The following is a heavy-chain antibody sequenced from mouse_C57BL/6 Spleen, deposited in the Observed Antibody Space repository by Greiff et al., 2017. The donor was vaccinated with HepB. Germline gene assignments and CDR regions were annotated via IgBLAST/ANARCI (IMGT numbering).Heavy chain of an antibody. Sequence: QVQLQQPGAELVKPGASVKLSCKASGYTFTSYWMHWVKQRPGQGLEWIGMIHPNSGSTNYNEKFKSKATLTVDKSSSTAYMQLSSLTSEDSAVYYCYYYGSSYDYFDYWGQGTTLTVSS. D-gene: IGHD1-1*01. V-gene: IGHV1-64*01. CDR3: YYYGSSYDYFDY. CDR2: IHPNSGST. J-gene: IGHJ2*01. CDR1: GYTFTSYW.